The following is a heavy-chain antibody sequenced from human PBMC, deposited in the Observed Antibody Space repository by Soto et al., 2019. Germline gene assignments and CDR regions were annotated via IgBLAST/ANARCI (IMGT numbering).Heavy chain of an antibody. CDR3: ARGGGWITMVRGVIISGFDY. D-gene: IGHD3-10*01. CDR2: ISSSSSTI. CDR1: GFTFSSYS. Sequence: EVQLVESGGGLVQPGGSLRLSCAASGFTFSSYSMNWVRQAPGKGLEWVSYISSSSSTIYYADSVKGRFTISRDNAKNSLYLQMNSLRDEDTAVYYCARGGGWITMVRGVIISGFDYWGQGTLVTVSS. J-gene: IGHJ4*02. V-gene: IGHV3-48*02.